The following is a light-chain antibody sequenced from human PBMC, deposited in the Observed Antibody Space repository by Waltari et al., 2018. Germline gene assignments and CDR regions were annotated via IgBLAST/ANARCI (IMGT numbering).Light chain of an antibody. CDR1: QSVRRY. Sequence: DIVLTQSPGTLSLSPGARATLSCRASQSVRRYLAWYQQKPGKSPRLLIYDASTRATGIRDRFSGSGSVTDFSLTISRLEPEDFAVYYCQKYGSLPATFGQGTKVEIK. CDR2: DAS. CDR3: QKYGSLPAT. J-gene: IGKJ1*01. V-gene: IGKV3-20*01.